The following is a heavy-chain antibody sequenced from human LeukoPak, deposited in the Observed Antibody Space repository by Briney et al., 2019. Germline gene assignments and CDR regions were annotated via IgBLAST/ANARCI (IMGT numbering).Heavy chain of an antibody. CDR1: GGTFSSYA. CDR2: IIPIFGTA. D-gene: IGHD4-23*01. Sequence: SVKVSCKASGGTFSSYAISWVRPAPGQGLEWMGGIIPIFGTANYAQKFQGRVTITTDESTSTAYMELSSLRSEDTAVYYCARATVVTNYYYYYMDVWGKGTTVTVSS. V-gene: IGHV1-69*05. CDR3: ARATVVTNYYYYYMDV. J-gene: IGHJ6*03.